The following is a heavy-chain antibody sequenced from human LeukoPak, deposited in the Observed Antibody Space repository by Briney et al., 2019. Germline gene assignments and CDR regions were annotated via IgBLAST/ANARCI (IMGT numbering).Heavy chain of an antibody. D-gene: IGHD3/OR15-3a*01. J-gene: IGHJ6*03. Sequence: GGSLRLSCAASGFTFSNYAMRWVRQAPGKGLEWVSAISGSGGSTYYADSVKGRFTISRDNAKNTLYLQMNSLRAEDTAVYYCARGGGLYYYYYYMDVWGKGTTVTVSS. CDR1: GFTFSNYA. CDR2: ISGSGGST. CDR3: ARGGGLYYYYYYMDV. V-gene: IGHV3-23*01.